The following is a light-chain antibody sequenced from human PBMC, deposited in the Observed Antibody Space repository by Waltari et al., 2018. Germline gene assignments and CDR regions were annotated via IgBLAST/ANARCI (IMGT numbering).Light chain of an antibody. Sequence: DIQMTQSPSSVSASVGDRVTLTCRASQDISSRLAWYQQKPGKAPKLLIFDASSLHSGVPSRFSGRGSGTYFTLTIRSLQPEDFATYYCQQVNSSPRTFGQGTKVEVK. V-gene: IGKV1-12*01. CDR3: QQVNSSPRT. CDR2: DAS. CDR1: QDISSR. J-gene: IGKJ1*01.